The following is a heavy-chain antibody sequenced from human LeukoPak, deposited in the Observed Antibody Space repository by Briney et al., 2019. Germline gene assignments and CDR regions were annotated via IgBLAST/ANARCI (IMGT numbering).Heavy chain of an antibody. V-gene: IGHV3-48*03. CDR2: ISSSGNTI. J-gene: IGHJ4*02. D-gene: IGHD6-13*01. CDR3: ARESSSWSNFDY. CDR1: GFTFSSYE. Sequence: GGSLRLSCAASGFTFSSYEMNWVRQAPGKGLEWVSYISSSGNTIYYPDSVKGRFTISRDNAKNSLYLQMNSLRAEDTAVYYCARESSSWSNFDYWGQGTLVTVSS.